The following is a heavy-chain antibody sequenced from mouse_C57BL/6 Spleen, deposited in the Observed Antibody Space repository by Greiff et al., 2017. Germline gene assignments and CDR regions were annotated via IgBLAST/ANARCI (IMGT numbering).Heavy chain of an antibody. CDR3: ARDLSYYWYFDV. V-gene: IGHV5-4*01. CDR2: ISDGGSYT. Sequence: EVKLMESGGGLVKPGGSLKLSCAASGFSFSSYAMSWVRQTPEKRLEWVATISDGGSYTYYPDNVKGRFTISRDNAKNNLYLQMSHLKSEDTAMYYCARDLSYYWYFDVWGTGTTVTVSS. J-gene: IGHJ1*03. CDR1: GFSFSSYA.